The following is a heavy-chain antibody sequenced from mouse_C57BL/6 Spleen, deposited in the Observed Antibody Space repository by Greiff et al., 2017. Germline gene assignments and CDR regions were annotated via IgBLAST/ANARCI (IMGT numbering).Heavy chain of an antibody. CDR3: GKTNDGNDRDAMDY. Sequence: VQLQQSGPGLVQPSQSLSITCTVSGFSLTSYGVHWVRQPPGKGLEWLGVIWRGGSTDYNAAFISSLSICKDNSNCHVVFKMNRLQADDTAIYYCGKTNDGNDRDAMDYWGQGTSVTVSA. CDR1: GFSLTSYG. J-gene: IGHJ4*01. V-gene: IGHV2-4*01. CDR2: IWRGGST. D-gene: IGHD2-2*01.